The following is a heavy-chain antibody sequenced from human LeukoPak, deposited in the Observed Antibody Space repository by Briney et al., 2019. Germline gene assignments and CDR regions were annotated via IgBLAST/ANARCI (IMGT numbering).Heavy chain of an antibody. D-gene: IGHD3-10*01. CDR1: GCTFNDYY. V-gene: IGHV1-2*02. CDR3: ATGHYYGSGKLFTQ. CDR2: IDPNSGDT. Sequence: ASVKVSCKASGCTFNDYYLYWMRRAPGQGLEWMGWIDPNSGDTNYPQNFQGRVTMTRDTSISTAYMELSGLTSDDTAVYYCATGHYYGSGKLFTQWGQGTLVTVSS. J-gene: IGHJ4*02.